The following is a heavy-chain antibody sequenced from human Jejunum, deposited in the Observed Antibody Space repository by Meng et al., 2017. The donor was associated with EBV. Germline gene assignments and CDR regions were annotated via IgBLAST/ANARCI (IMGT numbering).Heavy chain of an antibody. CDR1: GSSFTELL. J-gene: IGHJ4*02. V-gene: IGHV1-24*01. D-gene: IGHD3-3*01. CDR3: ATAHGFTIFGVAYYFDY. CDR2: FDPEDGET. Sequence: VQLVQAGAEVKKPGASVKVSCKVSGSSFTELLMHWVRQAPGKGLEWMGGFDPEDGETIYAQKFQGRVTMTEDTSTDTAYMELSSLRSEDTAVYYCATAHGFTIFGVAYYFDYWGQGTLVTVSS.